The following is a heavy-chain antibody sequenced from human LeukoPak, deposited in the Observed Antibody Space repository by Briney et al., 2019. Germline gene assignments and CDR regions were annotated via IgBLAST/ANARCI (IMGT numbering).Heavy chain of an antibody. CDR3: ARDHTLAYCSGGSCYSGEV. CDR1: GGSISSGSYY. V-gene: IGHV4-61*02. Sequence: PSETLSLTCTVSGGSISSGSYYWSWIRQPAGKGLEWIGRIYTSGSTNYNPSLKSRVTISVDTSKNQFSLKLSSVTAADTAVYYCARDHTLAYCSGGSCYSGEVWGQGTMVTVSS. CDR2: IYTSGST. J-gene: IGHJ3*01. D-gene: IGHD2-15*01.